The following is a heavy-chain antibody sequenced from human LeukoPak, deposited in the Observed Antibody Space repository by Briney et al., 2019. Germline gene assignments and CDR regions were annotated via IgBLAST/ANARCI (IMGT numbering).Heavy chain of an antibody. V-gene: IGHV4-4*09. CDR1: GGSNSSYY. D-gene: IGHD3-10*01. CDR2: IYTSGST. Sequence: SETLSLTCTVSGGSNSSYYWSWIRQPPGKGLEWIGYIYTSGSTNYNPSLKSRVTISVDTSKNQFSLKLSSVTAADTAVYYCARQGDYYGSGDHFDYWGQGTLVTVSS. J-gene: IGHJ4*02. CDR3: ARQGDYYGSGDHFDY.